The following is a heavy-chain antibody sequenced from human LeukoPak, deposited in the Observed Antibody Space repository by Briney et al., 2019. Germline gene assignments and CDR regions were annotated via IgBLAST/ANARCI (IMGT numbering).Heavy chain of an antibody. J-gene: IGHJ4*02. D-gene: IGHD4-17*01. Sequence: GGSLRLSCAASGFTFSSYAMHWVRQAPGKGLEWVAVISNDATKKYYADSVKGRSTISRDNSENTLYLQMNSLRAEDTAVYYCAKDMNTVTTTFDYWGQGTLVTVSS. CDR2: ISNDATKK. CDR3: AKDMNTVTTTFDY. CDR1: GFTFSSYA. V-gene: IGHV3-30*18.